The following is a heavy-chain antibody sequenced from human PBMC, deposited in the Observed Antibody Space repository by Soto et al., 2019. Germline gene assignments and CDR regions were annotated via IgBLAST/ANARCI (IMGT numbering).Heavy chain of an antibody. J-gene: IGHJ6*02. CDR2: IYYSGST. V-gene: IGHV4-30-4*01. Sequence: QVQLQESGPGLVKPSQTLSLTCTVSGGSISSGEDCWTWIRQPPGKGLEWIGYIYYSGSTYYNPSLKSRLTMSVDTSKNQFSLKLSSVTAADTAVYYCARDRAKWKDYYYYGMDVWGQGTTVTVSS. CDR3: ARDRAKWKDYYYYGMDV. CDR1: GGSISSGEDC. D-gene: IGHD1-20*01.